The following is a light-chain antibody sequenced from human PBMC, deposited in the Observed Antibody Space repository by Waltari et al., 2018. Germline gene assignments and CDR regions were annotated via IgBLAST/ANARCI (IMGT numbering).Light chain of an antibody. CDR1: QSVSSY. Sequence: VILTQSPDTLSLSPGERATLYCRASQSVSSYLAWYQQKPGQAPRLLIYGASSRATGIPDRFSGSGSGTDFTLTISSLEPEDVGVYHCYQHSSGYSFGQGTKVEIK. J-gene: IGKJ2*03. CDR2: GAS. CDR3: YQHSSGYS. V-gene: IGKV3-11*01.